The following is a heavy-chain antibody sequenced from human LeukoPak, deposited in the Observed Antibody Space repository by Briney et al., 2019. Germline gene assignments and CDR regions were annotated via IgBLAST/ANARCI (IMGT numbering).Heavy chain of an antibody. CDR2: ISYDGSNK. D-gene: IGHD6-19*01. J-gene: IGHJ4*02. CDR3: ARGHRTPGIAVAGTGD. Sequence: GRSLRLSCAASGFTFSSYAMHWVRQAPGKGLEWVAVISYDGSNKYYADSVKGRFTISRDNSKNTLYLQMNSLRAEDTAVYYCARGHRTPGIAVAGTGDWGQGTLVTVSS. V-gene: IGHV3-30-3*01. CDR1: GFTFSSYA.